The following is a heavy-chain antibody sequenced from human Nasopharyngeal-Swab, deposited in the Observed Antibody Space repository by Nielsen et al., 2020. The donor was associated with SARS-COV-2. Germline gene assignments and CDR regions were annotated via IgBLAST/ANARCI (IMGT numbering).Heavy chain of an antibody. CDR2: ITTRGSYT. CDR3: ARDLVTGQRFDY. J-gene: IGHJ4*02. V-gene: IGHV3-21*06. CDR1: GSTFSSYW. Sequence: GGSLRLSCAASGSTFSSYWMNWVRQAPGKGLEWVASITTRGSYTYYADSVQGRFTISRDNAKNAVYLQMNSLRPEDTAVYYCARDLVTGQRFDYWGQGTLVTVSS. D-gene: IGHD2-21*02.